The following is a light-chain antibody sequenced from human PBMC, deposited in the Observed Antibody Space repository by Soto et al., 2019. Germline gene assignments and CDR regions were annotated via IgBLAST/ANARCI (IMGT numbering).Light chain of an antibody. Sequence: DIQMTQSPSSLSAFVGDRVTITCRASQSISSYLNWYQQKPGKAPKLLIYAASSLQSGVPSRFSGGGSGTDFTLTISSLQPEDFATYYCQQSYSTPLTLGQGTKVDTK. V-gene: IGKV1-39*01. CDR3: QQSYSTPLT. J-gene: IGKJ1*01. CDR2: AAS. CDR1: QSISSY.